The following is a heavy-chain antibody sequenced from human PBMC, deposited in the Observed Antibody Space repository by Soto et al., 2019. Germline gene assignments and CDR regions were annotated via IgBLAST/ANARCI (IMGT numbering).Heavy chain of an antibody. CDR3: ARDQDYYDSSGYPTGNFDY. Sequence: EVQLVESGGGLVKPGGSLRLSCAASGFTFSSYSMNWVRQAPGKGLEWVSSISSSSSYIYYADSVKGRFTISRDNSKNTLYLQMNSLRAEDTAVYYCARDQDYYDSSGYPTGNFDYWGQGTLVTVSS. CDR1: GFTFSSYS. CDR2: ISSSSSYI. V-gene: IGHV3-21*01. D-gene: IGHD3-22*01. J-gene: IGHJ4*02.